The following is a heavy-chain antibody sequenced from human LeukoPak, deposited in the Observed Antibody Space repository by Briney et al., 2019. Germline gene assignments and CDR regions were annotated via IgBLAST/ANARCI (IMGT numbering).Heavy chain of an antibody. CDR2: IYYSGST. Sequence: SETLSLTCTVSGGSISSSSYYWGWIRQPPGKGLEWIGSIYYSGSTYYNPSLKSRVTISVDTSKNQFSLKLSSVTAADTAVYYCARAVTGKYYFDYWGQGTLVTVSS. CDR3: ARAVTGKYYFDY. V-gene: IGHV4-39*07. J-gene: IGHJ4*02. D-gene: IGHD4-11*01. CDR1: GGSISSSSYY.